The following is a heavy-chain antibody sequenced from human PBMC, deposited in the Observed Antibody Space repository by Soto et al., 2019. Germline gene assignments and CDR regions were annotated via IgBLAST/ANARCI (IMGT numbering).Heavy chain of an antibody. CDR3: AGYARGSGWC. D-gene: IGHD6-19*01. V-gene: IGHV4-4*02. CDR2: TSHRGST. Sequence: QVQLQESGPGLVKPSGTLSLTCAVSGGSISSSDWWSWVRQPPGKGLQWIGETSHRGSTTYNPSLKSRAAISVDKSNSQCSLKLSSVTAADTAVYSCAGYARGSGWCWGQGTLVTVSS. J-gene: IGHJ4*02. CDR1: GGSISSSDW.